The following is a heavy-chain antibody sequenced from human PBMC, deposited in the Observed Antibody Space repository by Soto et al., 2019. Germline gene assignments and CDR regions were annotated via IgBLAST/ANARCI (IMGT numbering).Heavy chain of an antibody. CDR3: AGVEVRARGGHLVY. CDR2: IYHSGST. V-gene: IGHV4-4*02. D-gene: IGHD3-10*01. CDR1: GDSISSNNW. Sequence: QVQLPESGPGLVKPSGTLSLTCAVSGDSISSNNWWSWVRQPPGKGLEWIGDIYHSGSTNYNPSLHSRVTISVDKAENQFSLRLSSVTAADTAVYYCAGVEVRARGGHLVYWGQGTLVTVSA. J-gene: IGHJ4*02.